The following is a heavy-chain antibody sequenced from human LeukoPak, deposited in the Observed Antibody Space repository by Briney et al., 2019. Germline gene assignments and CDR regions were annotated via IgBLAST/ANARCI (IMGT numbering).Heavy chain of an antibody. V-gene: IGHV3-64*02. CDR2: ISSNGGST. CDR3: ARFTMVRGVSLYYYYGMDV. D-gene: IGHD3-10*01. J-gene: IGHJ6*02. CDR1: GFSFSTYA. Sequence: GGSLRLSCAASGFSFSTYAMHWVRQGPGKGLEYISSISSNGGSTYYADSVKGRFTISRDNSKNTLFLQMGSLRAEDMAVYYCARFTMVRGVSLYYYYGMDVWGQGTTVTVSS.